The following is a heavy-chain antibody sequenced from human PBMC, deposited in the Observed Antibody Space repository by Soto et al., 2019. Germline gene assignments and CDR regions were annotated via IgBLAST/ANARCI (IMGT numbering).Heavy chain of an antibody. J-gene: IGHJ6*02. D-gene: IGHD3-3*01. CDR3: ARGGGDFWSGYYRGALGYYYGMDV. Sequence: SETRSRTWAVYGGSFSCYYWSWIRQPPGKGLEWIGEINHSGSTNDNPSLKSRVTISVDTSKNQFSLKLSSVTAADTAVYYCARGGGDFWSGYYRGALGYYYGMDVWGQGTTVTVSS. CDR1: GGSFSCYY. CDR2: INHSGST. V-gene: IGHV4-34*01.